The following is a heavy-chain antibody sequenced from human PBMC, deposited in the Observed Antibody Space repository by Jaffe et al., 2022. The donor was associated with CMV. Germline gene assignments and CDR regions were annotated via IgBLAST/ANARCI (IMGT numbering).Heavy chain of an antibody. CDR2: IKQDGSEK. Sequence: EVQLVESGGGLVQPGGSLRLSCAASGFTFSDYWMAWVRQVPGKGLEWVANIKQDGSEKNYVDSVKGRFTISRDNAKKSLYLQMNTLRAEDMAVYYCAREGESGTINRPVRFDPWGQGTLVTVSS. V-gene: IGHV3-7*03. CDR1: GFTFSDYW. CDR3: AREGESGTINRPVRFDP. D-gene: IGHD1-1*01. J-gene: IGHJ5*02.